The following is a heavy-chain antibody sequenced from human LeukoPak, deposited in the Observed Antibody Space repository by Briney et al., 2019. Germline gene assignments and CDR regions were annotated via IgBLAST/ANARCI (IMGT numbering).Heavy chain of an antibody. D-gene: IGHD3-22*01. CDR2: ISSSSSYI. CDR1: GFTFSRYT. V-gene: IGHV3-21*01. CDR3: ARVNYDTSDYDDAFDV. Sequence: GGSLRLFCAASGFTFSRYTMNWVRQAPGKGLEWVSSISSSSSYIYYADSVKGRFTISRDNAKNLLYLQMNSLRAEDTAVYYCARVNYDTSDYDDAFDVWGQGTMVTVSS. J-gene: IGHJ3*01.